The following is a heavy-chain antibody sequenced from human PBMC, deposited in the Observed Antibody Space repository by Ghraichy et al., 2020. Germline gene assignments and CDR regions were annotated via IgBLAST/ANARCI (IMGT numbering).Heavy chain of an antibody. D-gene: IGHD3-10*01. V-gene: IGHV3-30-3*01. CDR1: GFTFSSYA. Sequence: GGSLRLSCAASGFTFSSYAMHWVRQAPGKGLEWVAVISYDGSNKYYADSVKGRFTISRDNSKNTLYLQMNSLRAEDTAVYYCARDEGSGSYYDFDYWGQGTLVTVSS. CDR3: ARDEGSGSYYDFDY. CDR2: ISYDGSNK. J-gene: IGHJ4*02.